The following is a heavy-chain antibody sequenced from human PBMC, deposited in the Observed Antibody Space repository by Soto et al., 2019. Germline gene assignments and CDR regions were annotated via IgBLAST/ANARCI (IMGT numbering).Heavy chain of an antibody. Sequence: SLRLSCAASGFTFDDYAMHWVRQAPGKGLEWVSGISWNSGSIGYADSVKGRFTISRDNAKNSLYLQMNRLRAEDTALYYCAKGPSYDLWSGYPPTFDPWGQGTLVTVSS. CDR2: ISWNSGSI. CDR3: AKGPSYDLWSGYPPTFDP. J-gene: IGHJ5*02. D-gene: IGHD3-3*01. CDR1: GFTFDDYA. V-gene: IGHV3-9*01.